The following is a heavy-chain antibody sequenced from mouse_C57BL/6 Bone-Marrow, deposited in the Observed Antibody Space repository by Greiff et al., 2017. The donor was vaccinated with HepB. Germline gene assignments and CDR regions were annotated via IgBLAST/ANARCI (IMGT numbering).Heavy chain of an antibody. CDR3: ARWSLYYFDY. D-gene: IGHD1-1*02. Sequence: EVHLVESGGGLVKPGGSLKLSCAASGFTFSDYGMHWVRQAPEKGLEWVAYISSGSSTIYYADTVKGRFTISRDNAKNTLFLQMTSLRSEDTAMYYCARWSLYYFDYWGQGTTLTVSS. CDR2: ISSGSSTI. V-gene: IGHV5-17*01. J-gene: IGHJ2*01. CDR1: GFTFSDYG.